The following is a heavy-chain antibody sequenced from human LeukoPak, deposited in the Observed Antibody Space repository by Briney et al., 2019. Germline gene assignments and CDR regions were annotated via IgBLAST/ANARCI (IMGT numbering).Heavy chain of an antibody. J-gene: IGHJ6*02. CDR2: IYHSGST. V-gene: IGHV4-30-2*01. CDR3: ARGRHYYGSGSSALDGMDV. CDR1: GGSISSGGYS. D-gene: IGHD3-10*01. Sequence: SQTLSLTCAVSGGSISSGGYSWSWIRQPPGKGLEWIGYIYHSGSTYYNPSLKSRVTISVDRSKNQFSLKLSSVTAADTAVYYCARGRHYYGSGSSALDGMDVWGQGTTVTVSS.